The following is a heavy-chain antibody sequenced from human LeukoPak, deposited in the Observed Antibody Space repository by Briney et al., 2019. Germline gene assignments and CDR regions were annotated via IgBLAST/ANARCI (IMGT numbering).Heavy chain of an antibody. CDR3: ARGVRWLQLSYFDY. D-gene: IGHD5-24*01. CDR1: SGSISSGVYY. Sequence: SQTLSLTCPVSSGSISSGVYYWSWIRQHPGKGLEWIGYIYYSGSTYCNPSLKSRVTISVDTSKNQFSLKLSSVTAADTAVYYCARGVRWLQLSYFDYWGQGTLVTVSS. V-gene: IGHV4-31*03. J-gene: IGHJ4*02. CDR2: IYYSGST.